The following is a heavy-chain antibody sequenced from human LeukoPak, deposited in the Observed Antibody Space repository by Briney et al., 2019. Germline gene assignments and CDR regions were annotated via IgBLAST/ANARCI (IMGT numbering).Heavy chain of an antibody. CDR1: GFTFSSYA. V-gene: IGHV3-23*01. CDR2: ISNSGGST. Sequence: GGSLRLSCAASGFTFSSYAMSWVRQAPGKGLEWVSGISNSGGSTYYADSVKGRFTISRDNSKNTLYLQMDSLRPEDTAVYYCVTRHPTGWFNFDYWGRGTLVTVSS. J-gene: IGHJ4*02. CDR3: VTRHPTGWFNFDY. D-gene: IGHD6-19*01.